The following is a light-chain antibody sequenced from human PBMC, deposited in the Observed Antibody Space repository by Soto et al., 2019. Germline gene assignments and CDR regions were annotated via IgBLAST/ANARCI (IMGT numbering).Light chain of an antibody. CDR1: QSVSYH. J-gene: IGKJ1*01. CDR3: QQRNNWPPWT. Sequence: EIVLTQSPATLSLSPGERATLSCRASQSVSYHLAWYQQKPGQAPRLLIYDASNRATGIPARFSGSGSGTDFTLTISSLEPEDSAIYYCQQRNNWPPWTFGQGIKVEMK. V-gene: IGKV3-11*01. CDR2: DAS.